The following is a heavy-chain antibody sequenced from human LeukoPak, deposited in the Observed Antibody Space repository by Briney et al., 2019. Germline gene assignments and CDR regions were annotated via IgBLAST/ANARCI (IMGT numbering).Heavy chain of an antibody. V-gene: IGHV3-30*18. CDR1: GFTFTSYG. CDR2: ISYDVSDK. Sequence: PGGSLRLSCAASGFTFTSYGTHWVRQAPGKGLEWVAVISYDVSDKYYVDSVKGRFTISRDTSKNTLYLQMNSLRAEDTAVYYCAKDRGSGYNWNDVLDYWGQGTLVTVSS. CDR3: AKDRGSGYNWNDVLDY. J-gene: IGHJ4*02. D-gene: IGHD1-20*01.